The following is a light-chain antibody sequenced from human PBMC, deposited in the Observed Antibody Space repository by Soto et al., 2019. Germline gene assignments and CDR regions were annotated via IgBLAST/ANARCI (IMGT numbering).Light chain of an antibody. J-gene: IGLJ2*01. V-gene: IGLV2-14*01. CDR1: SSDVGRYNY. CDR3: CSYTSSTSAV. CDR2: EVS. Sequence: QSALTQPASVSGSPGQSITISCTGTSSDVGRYNYVSWFQQHPGKAPKLMIFEVSNRPSGVSNRFSGSKSGNTASLIISGLQIEDEADYYCCSYTSSTSAVFGGGTKLTVL.